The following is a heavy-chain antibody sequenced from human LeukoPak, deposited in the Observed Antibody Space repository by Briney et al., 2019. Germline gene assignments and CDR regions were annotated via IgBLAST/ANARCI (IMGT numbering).Heavy chain of an antibody. Sequence: GGSLRLSCAASRFTVSDYYMSWVRQAPGKGLEWVSYISSSGTTIYYADSVKGRFTISRDNAKNSLYLQMNSLRAEGTAVYYCARTNYYYYYMDVWGKGTTVTISS. CDR3: ARTNYYYYYMDV. J-gene: IGHJ6*03. V-gene: IGHV3-11*01. CDR1: RFTVSDYY. CDR2: ISSSGTTI.